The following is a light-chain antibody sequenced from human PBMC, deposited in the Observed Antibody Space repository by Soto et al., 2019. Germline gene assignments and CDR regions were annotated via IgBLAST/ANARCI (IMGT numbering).Light chain of an antibody. CDR2: TAS. J-gene: IGKJ2*01. CDR1: QSVSIN. V-gene: IGKV3-15*01. Sequence: ENVLTQSPGTLSLSPGERATLSCRASQSVSINLAWYQQKPGQAPRLLFYTASTRATGVPARFSGSGSGTEFTLTISSLQSEDFAIYYCQQYYNWPYTFGQGTKVDIK. CDR3: QQYYNWPYT.